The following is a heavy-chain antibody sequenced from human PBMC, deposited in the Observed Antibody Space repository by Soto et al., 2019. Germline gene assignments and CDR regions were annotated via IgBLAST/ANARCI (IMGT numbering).Heavy chain of an antibody. CDR1: GFTFDDYA. CDR2: ISWNSGSI. CDR3: AKASCSSTSCYAAFDY. Sequence: EVQLVESGGGLVQPGRSLRLSCAASGFTFDDYAMHWVRQAPGKGLEWVSGISWNSGSIGYADSVKGRFTISRDNAKNSLYLQMNSLRAEDTALYYCAKASCSSTSCYAAFDYWGQGTLVTVSS. D-gene: IGHD2-2*01. J-gene: IGHJ4*02. V-gene: IGHV3-9*01.